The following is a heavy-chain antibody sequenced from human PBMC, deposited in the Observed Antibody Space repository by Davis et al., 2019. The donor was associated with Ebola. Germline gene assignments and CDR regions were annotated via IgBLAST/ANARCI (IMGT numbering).Heavy chain of an antibody. CDR3: AREDYDGGSRLDP. V-gene: IGHV7-4-1*02. D-gene: IGHD3-16*01. Sequence: AASVKVSCKASGYTFTSYAMNWVRQAPGQGPEWMGWINTNTGSPDYAQGFTGRFVFSLDTSVSTAYLQISSLKAEDTAVYFCAREDYDGGSRLDPWGQGTLVSVSS. CDR1: GYTFTSYA. J-gene: IGHJ5*02. CDR2: INTNTGSP.